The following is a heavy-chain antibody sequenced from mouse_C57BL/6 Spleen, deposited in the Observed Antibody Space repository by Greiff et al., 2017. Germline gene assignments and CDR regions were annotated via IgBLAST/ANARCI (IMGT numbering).Heavy chain of an antibody. V-gene: IGHV1-81*01. J-gene: IGHJ2*01. CDR1: GYTFTSYG. Sequence: VKLQESGAELARPGASVKLSCKASGYTFTSYGISWVKQRTGQGLEWIGEIYPRSGNTYYNEKFKGKATLTADKSSSTAYMELRSLTSEDSAVYFCARSDSSGPFDYGGQGTTLTVSS. CDR2: IYPRSGNT. D-gene: IGHD3-2*02. CDR3: ARSDSSGPFDY.